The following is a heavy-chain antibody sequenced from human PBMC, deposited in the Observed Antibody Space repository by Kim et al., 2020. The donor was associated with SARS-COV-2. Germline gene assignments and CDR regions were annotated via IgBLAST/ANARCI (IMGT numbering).Heavy chain of an antibody. D-gene: IGHD3-10*01. CDR1: GGSISSGGYY. V-gene: IGHV4-31*03. J-gene: IGHJ6*02. CDR3: ARGYGSGSPYGMDV. CDR2: IYYSGST. Sequence: SETLSLTCTVSGGSISSGGYYWSWIRQHPGKGLEWIGYIYYSGSTYYNPSLKSRVTISVDTSKNQFSLKLSSVTAADTAVYYCARGYGSGSPYGMDVWGQGTTVNVCS.